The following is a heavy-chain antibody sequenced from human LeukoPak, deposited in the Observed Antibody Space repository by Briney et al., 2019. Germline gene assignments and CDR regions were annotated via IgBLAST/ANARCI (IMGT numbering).Heavy chain of an antibody. Sequence: PGGSLRLSCAASGFSFSTYGLHWVRQAPGKGLEWVAVISYDGSNTYYTDSVRGRFTISRDNSKNTLYLQMNSLRAEDTAVYYCAKSTAYGISMIVVIKPMDAWGQGTTVTVSS. CDR1: GFSFSTYG. D-gene: IGHD3-22*01. CDR3: AKSTAYGISMIVVIKPMDA. J-gene: IGHJ6*02. CDR2: ISYDGSNT. V-gene: IGHV3-30*18.